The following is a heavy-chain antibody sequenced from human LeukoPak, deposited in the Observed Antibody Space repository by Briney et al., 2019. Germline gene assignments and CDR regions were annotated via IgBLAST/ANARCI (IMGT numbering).Heavy chain of an antibody. CDR3: ASGYSSSWWYYFDY. Sequence: PSETLSLTCAVSGGSVSSSNWWSWVRQPPGKGLEWIGEIYHSGSTNYNPSLKSRVTISVDKSKNQFSLKLSSVTAADTAVYYCASGYSSSWWYYFDYWGQGTLVTVSS. CDR2: IYHSGST. J-gene: IGHJ4*02. CDR1: GGSVSSSNW. V-gene: IGHV4-4*02. D-gene: IGHD6-13*01.